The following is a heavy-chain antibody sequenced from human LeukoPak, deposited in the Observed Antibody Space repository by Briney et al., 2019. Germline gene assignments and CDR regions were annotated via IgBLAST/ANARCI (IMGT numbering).Heavy chain of an antibody. CDR1: GGTFSSYA. Sequence: ASVKVSCKASGGTFSSYAISWVRQAPGQGLEWMGWINPNSGGTNYAQKFQGRVTMTRDTSISTAYMELSRLRSDDTAVYYCARGAPYYDFWSGYSDYWGQGTLVTVSS. J-gene: IGHJ4*02. V-gene: IGHV1-2*02. D-gene: IGHD3-3*01. CDR2: INPNSGGT. CDR3: ARGAPYYDFWSGYSDY.